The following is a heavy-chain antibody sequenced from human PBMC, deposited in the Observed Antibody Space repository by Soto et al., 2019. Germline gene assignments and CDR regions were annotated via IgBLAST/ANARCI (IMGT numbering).Heavy chain of an antibody. CDR2: IYPGDSDT. V-gene: IGHV5-51*01. Sequence: GESLKISCKGSGYSFTSYWIGWVRQMPGKGLEWMGIIYPGDSDTRYSPTFQGQVTISADKSISTAYLQWSSLKASVTAMYYCARQGEVVAATLPLDYWGQGTLVTVSS. CDR3: ARQGEVVAATLPLDY. D-gene: IGHD2-15*01. J-gene: IGHJ4*02. CDR1: GYSFTSYW.